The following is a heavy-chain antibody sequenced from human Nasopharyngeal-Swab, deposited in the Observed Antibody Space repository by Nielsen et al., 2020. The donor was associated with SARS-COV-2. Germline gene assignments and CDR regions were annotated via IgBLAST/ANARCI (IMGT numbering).Heavy chain of an antibody. J-gene: IGHJ6*03. Sequence: SETLSLTCAVYGGSFSASYWGWIRQPPGKGLEWIAEINHIGSANYNPSLKSRVTLSVDTSMNQFSLELSSVTAADTAVYYCARGLSGIVPAPILGLGPYYYYYMDVWGKGTTVTVSS. V-gene: IGHV4-34*01. CDR2: INHIGSA. CDR3: ARGLSGIVPAPILGLGPYYYYYMDV. D-gene: IGHD2-2*01. CDR1: GGSFSASY.